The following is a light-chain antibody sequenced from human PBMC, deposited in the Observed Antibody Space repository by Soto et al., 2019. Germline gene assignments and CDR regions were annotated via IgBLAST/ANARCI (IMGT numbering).Light chain of an antibody. V-gene: IGLV2-14*01. CDR3: CSYTSISTGVL. CDR2: EVS. Sequence: QSALTQPASVSGSPGQSITISCTGASSDVGDYSYVSWYQHHPGQAPELLIYEVSNRPSGASHRFSGSKSGNTASLTISGLQAEEEADYYCCSYTSISTGVLFGGGTQVTVL. J-gene: IGLJ2*01. CDR1: SSDVGDYSY.